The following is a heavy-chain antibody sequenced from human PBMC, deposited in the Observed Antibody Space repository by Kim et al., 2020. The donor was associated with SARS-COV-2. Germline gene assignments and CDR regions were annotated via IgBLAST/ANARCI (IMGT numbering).Heavy chain of an antibody. J-gene: IGHJ4*02. V-gene: IGHV3-23*01. CDR3: AKAPFQRSGIAVAGGFDY. D-gene: IGHD6-19*01. CDR1: GFTFSSYA. Sequence: GGSLRLSCAASGFTFSSYAMSWVRQAPGKGLEWVSAISGSGGSTYYADSVKGRFTISRDNSKNTLYLQMNSLRAEDTAVYYCAKAPFQRSGIAVAGGFDYWGQGTLVTVSS. CDR2: ISGSGGST.